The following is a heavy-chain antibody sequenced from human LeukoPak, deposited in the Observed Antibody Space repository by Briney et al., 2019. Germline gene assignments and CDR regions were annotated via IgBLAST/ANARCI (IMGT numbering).Heavy chain of an antibody. J-gene: IGHJ4*02. D-gene: IGHD4/OR15-4a*01. V-gene: IGHV3-9*01. CDR2: ISWNSDTI. CDR3: AKVRFDYSAHFDY. CDR1: GFTFDNNA. Sequence: PGRSLRLSCAASGFTFDNNAMHWVRQGPGKGLEWVSGISWNSDTIGYADSVKGRFTISRDNAKNSLYLEMNSLRPEDTALYYCAKVRFDYSAHFDYWGQGILVTVSS.